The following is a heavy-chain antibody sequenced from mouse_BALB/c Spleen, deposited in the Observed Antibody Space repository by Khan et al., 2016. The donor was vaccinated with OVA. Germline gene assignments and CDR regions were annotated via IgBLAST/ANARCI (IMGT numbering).Heavy chain of an antibody. CDR2: MWIGGST. CDR1: GFSLSRYS. Sequence: QVQLKESGPGLVAPSQSLSITCTVSGFSLSRYSVHWVRQPPGKGLEWLGIMWIGGSTDYNSALKSRLIISKDNSKSQVFLKMNSLQTDDTAMYYCVRYRDGGSYWYFDVWGAGTTVTVSS. J-gene: IGHJ1*01. D-gene: IGHD2-14*01. V-gene: IGHV2-6-4*01. CDR3: VRYRDGGSYWYFDV.